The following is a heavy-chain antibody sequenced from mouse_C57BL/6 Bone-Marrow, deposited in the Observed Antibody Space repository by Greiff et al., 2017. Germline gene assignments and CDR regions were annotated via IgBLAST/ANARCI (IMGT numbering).Heavy chain of an antibody. V-gene: IGHV1-61*01. CDR3: ARRNGNYVSWFAY. CDR2: IYPSDSDT. CDR1: GYTFTSYW. D-gene: IGHD2-1*01. Sequence: VQLQQPGAELVRPGSSVKLSCKASGYTFTSYWMAWVKQRPGQGLEWIGNIYPSDSDTHYHQKFKDKATLTVDKSTSTAYMQLSSLTSEDSAVYYCARRNGNYVSWFAYWGQGTLVTVSA. J-gene: IGHJ3*01.